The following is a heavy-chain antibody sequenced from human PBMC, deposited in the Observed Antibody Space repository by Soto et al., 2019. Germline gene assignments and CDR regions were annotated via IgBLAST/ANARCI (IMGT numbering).Heavy chain of an antibody. CDR1: GGSISSYY. Sequence: PSETLSLTCTVSGGSISSYYWSWIRQPPGRGLEGIGYIYYSGSTNYNPSLKSRVTISVDTSKNQFSLKLNSVTAADTAVYYCAKFYCSATSCSAFDSWGLGTLVTVSS. D-gene: IGHD2-2*01. CDR2: IYYSGST. CDR3: AKFYCSATSCSAFDS. V-gene: IGHV4-59*01. J-gene: IGHJ4*02.